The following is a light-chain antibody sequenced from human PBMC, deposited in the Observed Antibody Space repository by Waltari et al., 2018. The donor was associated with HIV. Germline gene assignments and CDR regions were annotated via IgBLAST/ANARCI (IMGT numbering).Light chain of an antibody. CDR1: SSAVGGHNY. J-gene: IGLJ2*01. Sequence: QSALTQPASVSGSPGQSITLSCTGTSSAVGGHNYVSWYQQHPGKAPKLMIYEVSNRPSGVSNRCSGSKSGNTASLTISGLQAEDEADYYCSSYTSSSTLVFGGGTKLTVL. V-gene: IGLV2-14*01. CDR3: SSYTSSSTLV. CDR2: EVS.